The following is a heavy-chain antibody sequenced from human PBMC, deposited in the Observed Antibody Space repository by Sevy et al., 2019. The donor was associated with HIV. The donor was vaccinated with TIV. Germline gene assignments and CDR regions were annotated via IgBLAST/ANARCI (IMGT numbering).Heavy chain of an antibody. J-gene: IGHJ6*03. D-gene: IGHD3-22*01. Sequence: GGSLRLSCAASGFTFSSYAMSWVRQAPGKGLEWVSAISGSGGNTYYADSVKGRFTISRDNSKNTLYLQMNSLRAEDTAVYYCAKDGRITMIVVAYYMDVWGKGTTVTVSS. CDR1: GFTFSSYA. CDR2: ISGSGGNT. CDR3: AKDGRITMIVVAYYMDV. V-gene: IGHV3-23*01.